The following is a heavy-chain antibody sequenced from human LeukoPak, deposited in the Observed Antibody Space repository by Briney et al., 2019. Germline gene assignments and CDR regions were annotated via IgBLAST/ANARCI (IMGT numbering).Heavy chain of an antibody. D-gene: IGHD5-18*01. CDR2: IIPILGIA. J-gene: IGHJ5*02. CDR1: GGTFSSYA. CDR3: ARGYSYGEKNWFDP. V-gene: IGHV1-69*04. Sequence: SVKVSCKASGGTFSSYAISWVRQAPGQGLEWMGRIIPILGIANYAQKFQGRITITADKSTSTAYMELSSLRSEDTAVYYCARGYSYGEKNWFDPWGQGTLVTVSS.